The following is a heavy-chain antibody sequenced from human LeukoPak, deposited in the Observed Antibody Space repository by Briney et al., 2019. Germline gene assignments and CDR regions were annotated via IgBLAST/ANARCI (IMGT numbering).Heavy chain of an antibody. CDR2: IYHSGST. Sequence: SETLSLTCTVSGGSISSGGYYWSWIRQPPGKGLEWIGYIYHSGSTYYNPSLKSRVTISVDRSKNQFSLKLSSVTAADTAVYYCAVEDGGSRDYYYYYMDVWGKGTTVTVSS. J-gene: IGHJ6*03. V-gene: IGHV4-30-2*01. CDR3: AVEDGGSRDYYYYYMDV. CDR1: GGSISSGGYY. D-gene: IGHD2-15*01.